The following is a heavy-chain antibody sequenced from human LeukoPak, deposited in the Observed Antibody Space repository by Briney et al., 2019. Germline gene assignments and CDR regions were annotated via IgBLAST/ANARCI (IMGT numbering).Heavy chain of an antibody. D-gene: IGHD3-22*01. V-gene: IGHV4-59*02. CDR2: IYYSGST. Sequence: PSETLSLTCTVSGDSVNAYYWSWIRQPPGRGLEWIGYIYYSGSTNYNPFLKSRVTISVDTSKNQFSLKLSSVTAADTAVYYCARAAPQYDSSGYYFDYWGQGTLVTVSS. CDR3: ARAAPQYDSSGYYFDY. CDR1: GDSVNAYY. J-gene: IGHJ4*02.